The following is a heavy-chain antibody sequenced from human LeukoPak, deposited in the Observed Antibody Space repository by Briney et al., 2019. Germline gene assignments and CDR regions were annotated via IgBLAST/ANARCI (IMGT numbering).Heavy chain of an antibody. V-gene: IGHV3-74*01. CDR3: ARSRYGIDAFDI. J-gene: IGHJ3*02. D-gene: IGHD3-16*01. CDR2: INSDGSST. CDR1: GFTFSSYW. Sequence: GGSLRLSCAASGFTFSSYWMHWVRQAPGKGLVWVSRINSDGSSTSYADSVKGRFTISRDNAKNTLYLQMNSLRAEDTAVYYCARSRYGIDAFDIWGQGTMVTVSS.